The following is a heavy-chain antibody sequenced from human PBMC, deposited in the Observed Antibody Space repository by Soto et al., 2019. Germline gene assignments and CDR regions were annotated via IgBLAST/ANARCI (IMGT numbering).Heavy chain of an antibody. V-gene: IGHV4-30-4*01. CDR3: AREGSPYYYDSSGSYYVDY. J-gene: IGHJ4*02. CDR1: GGSISSGDYY. D-gene: IGHD3-22*01. Sequence: TSETLSLTCTVSGGSISSGDYYWSWIRQPPGKGLEWIGYIYYSGSTYYNPSLKSRVTISVDTSKNQFSLKLSSVTAADTAVYYCAREGSPYYYDSSGSYYVDYWGQGTLVTVSS. CDR2: IYYSGST.